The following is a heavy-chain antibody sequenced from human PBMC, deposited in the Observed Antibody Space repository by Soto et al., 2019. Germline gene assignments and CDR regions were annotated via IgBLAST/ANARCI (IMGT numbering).Heavy chain of an antibody. CDR1: VDSVPSDNAS. CDR2: VYYRSKWYI. D-gene: IGHD6-19*01. J-gene: IGHJ6*02. Sequence: WQTLSLAYAISVDSVPSDNASWNWIRQSTSRGHEWLERVYYRSKWYIEYAPSAQSRITINPDTSKNQLSLQLNSLTPEDTAVYYCARSRVFIAVAGMANYYYYYGMDVWGQGTTVTVSS. V-gene: IGHV6-1*01. CDR3: ARSRVFIAVAGMANYYYYYGMDV.